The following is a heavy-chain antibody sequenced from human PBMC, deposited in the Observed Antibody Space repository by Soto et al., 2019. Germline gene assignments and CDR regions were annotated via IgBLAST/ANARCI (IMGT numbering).Heavy chain of an antibody. J-gene: IGHJ5*02. D-gene: IGHD3-10*01. Sequence: QLLQSGGGLVQPGGSLTLSCAASGFTFGTTDMSWVRQAPGEGLEWDSTIDGSGGITYYADSVKGRFTISRDNSRNTVYLQXXXVRGDDTALYYCVKNSGWFNTWGQGALVTVSS. CDR3: VKNSGWFNT. CDR2: IDGSGGIT. CDR1: GFTFGTTD. V-gene: IGHV3-23*01.